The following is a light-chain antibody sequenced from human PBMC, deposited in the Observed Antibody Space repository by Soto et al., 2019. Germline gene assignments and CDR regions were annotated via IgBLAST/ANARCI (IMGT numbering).Light chain of an antibody. V-gene: IGLV2-23*02. J-gene: IGLJ1*01. CDR1: SGDVGNFNL. CDR3: CSYAGSGTYV. Sequence: QSALTQPASVSGSPGQSITISCAGSSGDVGNFNLVSWYQHHPGKAPKLIIYEVTKRPSGVSDRFSGSKSGNTASLTISGLQAEDEADYYCCSYAGSGTYVFGTGTKVTVL. CDR2: EVT.